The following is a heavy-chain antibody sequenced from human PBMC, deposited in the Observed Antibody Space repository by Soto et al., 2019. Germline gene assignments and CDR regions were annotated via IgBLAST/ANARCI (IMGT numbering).Heavy chain of an antibody. CDR3: ARQRRGGSWFDP. CDR1: GVSVTNGDYY. V-gene: IGHV4-30-4*01. J-gene: IGHJ5*02. CDR2: IYYTETT. Sequence: SETLSLTCAVSGVSVTNGDYYWTWMRQSPGKGLEWIGNIYYTETTNYNPSLNSRLSISIDTSRNQFSLQLTSVTAADTAIYYCARQRRGGSWFDPWGQGTLVTVSS.